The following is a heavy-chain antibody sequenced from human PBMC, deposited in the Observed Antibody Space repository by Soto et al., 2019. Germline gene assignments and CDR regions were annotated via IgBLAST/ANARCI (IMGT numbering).Heavy chain of an antibody. D-gene: IGHD6-19*01. V-gene: IGHV3-30*18. CDR3: AKGGRQWLVTPDFNY. CDR1: GFTFSDYA. J-gene: IGHJ4*02. CDR2: VSHDGRNT. Sequence: VQLVESGGGVVQPGRSLRLSCAASGFTFSDYAMHWVRQAPGKGLEWVAVVSHDGRNTHYADSVKGRFTISRDSSKNTVSREMTILRAEDKAVYYCAKGGRQWLVTPDFNYWGQGALVTVSS.